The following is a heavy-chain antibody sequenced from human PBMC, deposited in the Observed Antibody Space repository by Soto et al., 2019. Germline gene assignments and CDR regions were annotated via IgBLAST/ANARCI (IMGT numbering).Heavy chain of an antibody. J-gene: IGHJ6*02. V-gene: IGHV3-33*01. CDR2: IWYDGSNK. Sequence: GGSLRLSCAASGFTFSSYGMHWVRQAPGKGLEWVAVIWYDGSNKYYADSVKGRFTISRDNSKNTLYLQMNSLRAEDTAVYYCARGRGEWGMDVWGQGTTVTVSS. CDR3: ARGRGEWGMDV. D-gene: IGHD3-10*01. CDR1: GFTFSSYG.